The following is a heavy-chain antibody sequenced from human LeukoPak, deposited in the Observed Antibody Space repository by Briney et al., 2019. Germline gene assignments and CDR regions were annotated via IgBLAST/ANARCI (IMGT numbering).Heavy chain of an antibody. D-gene: IGHD6-6*01. CDR3: ARARRARGYFMDV. J-gene: IGHJ6*03. CDR2: MNPNSGNT. Sequence: GASVKVSCKASGYTFTSYDVNWVRQATGQGLEWMGWMNPNSGNTGYAQKLQGRVTMTRNSSISTAYMELSSLRSEDTAVYFCARARRARGYFMDVWGKGTTVTVSS. CDR1: GYTFTSYD. V-gene: IGHV1-8*02.